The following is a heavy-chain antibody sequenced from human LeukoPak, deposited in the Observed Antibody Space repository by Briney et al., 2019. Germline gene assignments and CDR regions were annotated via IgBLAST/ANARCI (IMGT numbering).Heavy chain of an antibody. CDR1: GMTFSDHW. Sequence: GGSLRLSRAASGMTFSDHWMRWVRQVPGKGLVWVSLIKTDGRTTIYADSVKGRFTISRDNGKSTLYLQMNSLRAEDTAIYYCTTGPSYGYEWWGQGTVVTVSS. J-gene: IGHJ1*01. D-gene: IGHD3-16*01. CDR3: TTGPSYGYEW. V-gene: IGHV3-74*01. CDR2: IKTDGRTT.